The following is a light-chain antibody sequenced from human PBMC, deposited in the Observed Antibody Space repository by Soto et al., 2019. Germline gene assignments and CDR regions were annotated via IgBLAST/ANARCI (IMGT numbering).Light chain of an antibody. CDR1: SDDIGDYNS. J-gene: IGLJ2*01. Sequence: QSALTQPRSVSGSPGQSVTISCSGTSDDIGDYNSVSWYQKHPGKAPKLLVYDVAKRPSGVPDHFTASKSGSTASLTISGLRAEDEADYYCSSYAGTYLHVIFGGGTKVTVL. CDR2: DVA. V-gene: IGLV2-11*01. CDR3: SSYAGTYLHVI.